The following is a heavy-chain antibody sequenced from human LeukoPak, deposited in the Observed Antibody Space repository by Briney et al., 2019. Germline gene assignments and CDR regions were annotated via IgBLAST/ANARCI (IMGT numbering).Heavy chain of an antibody. Sequence: GESLKISCKGSGYSFTSYWIGWARQMPGKGLEWMGIIYPGDSDTRYSPSFQGQVTISADKSLSTAYLQWSSLKASDTAMYYCARRTGNYYGSGSYYYYFDYWGQGTLVTVSS. V-gene: IGHV5-51*01. CDR2: IYPGDSDT. J-gene: IGHJ4*02. CDR1: GYSFTSYW. CDR3: ARRTGNYYGSGSYYYYFDY. D-gene: IGHD3-10*01.